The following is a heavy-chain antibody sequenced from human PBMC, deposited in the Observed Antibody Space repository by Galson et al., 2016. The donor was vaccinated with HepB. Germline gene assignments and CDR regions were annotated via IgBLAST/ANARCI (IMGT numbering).Heavy chain of an antibody. J-gene: IGHJ1*01. V-gene: IGHV3-23*01. CDR3: ASELALSAYSTAGFFHH. Sequence: SLRLSCAASGFTFSSYGMSWVRQAPGKGLEWVSSISATGGSTYYADYLKGRFTISRGNSKDTLFLQMNSLRADDTDVYYCASELALSAYSTAGFFHHGGQGPPVSVSP. CDR1: GFTFSSYG. CDR2: ISATGGST. D-gene: IGHD2-21*01.